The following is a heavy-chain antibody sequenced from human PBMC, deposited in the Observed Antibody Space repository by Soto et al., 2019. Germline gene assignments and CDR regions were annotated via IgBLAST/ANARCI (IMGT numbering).Heavy chain of an antibody. D-gene: IGHD6-19*01. V-gene: IGHV1-46*03. CDR1: GYTFTSYY. Sequence: ASVKVSCKASGYTFTSYYMHRVRQAPGQGLEWMGIINPSGGSTSYAQKFQGRVTMTRDTSTSTVYMELSSRRSEDTAVYYCARVSIAVAVAFDYWGQGTLVTVSS. CDR3: ARVSIAVAVAFDY. J-gene: IGHJ4*02. CDR2: INPSGGST.